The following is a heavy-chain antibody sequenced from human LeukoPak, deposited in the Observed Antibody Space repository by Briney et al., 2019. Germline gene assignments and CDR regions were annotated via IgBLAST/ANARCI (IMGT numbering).Heavy chain of an antibody. D-gene: IGHD6-13*01. J-gene: IGHJ4*02. V-gene: IGHV4-34*01. Sequence: TSETLSLTCAVYGGSFSGYYWSWIRQPPGKGLEWIGENNHNGSTNYNPSLKSRVTISVDTSKNQFSLKLSAVTAADTAVYYCERVGRAAAGTYWGQGTMVTVSS. CDR2: NNHNGST. CDR3: ERVGRAAAGTY. CDR1: GGSFSGYY.